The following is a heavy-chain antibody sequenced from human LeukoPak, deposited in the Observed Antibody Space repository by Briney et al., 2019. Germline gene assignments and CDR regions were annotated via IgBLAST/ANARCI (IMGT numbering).Heavy chain of an antibody. D-gene: IGHD3-10*01. V-gene: IGHV4-4*02. Sequence: SETLSLTCAVSGGSISSSNWWSWVRQPPGKGLEWIGEIYHSGSTNYNPSLKSRVTISVDKSKNQFSLKLSSVTAADTAVYYCARSTYYYGSGSYSPFDYWGQGTLVTVSS. CDR3: ARSTYYYGSGSYSPFDY. CDR2: IYHSGST. J-gene: IGHJ4*02. CDR1: GGSISSSNW.